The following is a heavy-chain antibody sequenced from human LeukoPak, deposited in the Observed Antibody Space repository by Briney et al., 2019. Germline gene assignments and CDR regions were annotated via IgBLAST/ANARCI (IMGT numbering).Heavy chain of an antibody. CDR1: GDSITSGTYF. D-gene: IGHD3-10*01. CDR3: ARSMVRGLTHPYSFDY. V-gene: IGHV4-39*07. J-gene: IGHJ4*02. Sequence: PSETLSLTCTVSGDSITSGTYFWGWIRQPPGKGLEWIGSMSRTGSTYYNPSLKSRVTISIDTSNTQFSLRLSSVTGADTAVYYCARSMVRGLTHPYSFDYWGQGTLVTVSS. CDR2: MSRTGST.